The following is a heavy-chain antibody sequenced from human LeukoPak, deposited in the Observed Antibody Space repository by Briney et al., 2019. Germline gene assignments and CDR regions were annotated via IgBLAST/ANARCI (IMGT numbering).Heavy chain of an antibody. CDR1: GFTFSSYG. D-gene: IGHD3-22*01. Sequence: GGSLRLSCPASGFTFSSYGMHRVRQAPGKGLEWVAVIWYDGSNKYNADSVKCRFTISRHNSKNMLYLQMNSLRAEETAVYYCARGITMIVVAPGYWGQGTLVTVSS. CDR2: IWYDGSNK. V-gene: IGHV3-33*01. J-gene: IGHJ4*02. CDR3: ARGITMIVVAPGY.